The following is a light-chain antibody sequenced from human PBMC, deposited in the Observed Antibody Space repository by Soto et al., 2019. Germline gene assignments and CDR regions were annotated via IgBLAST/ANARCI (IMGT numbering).Light chain of an antibody. CDR2: GTS. V-gene: IGKV1-27*01. Sequence: DIQMTQSPSSLSQSVGDRVTIICRASQEFTSYLAWYQQKPGKVPKLLIYGTSTLQSGVPSRFSGSGSGTDFTLTISSLQPEDAATYYCQKYDNAPWTFGQGTKVEIK. CDR3: QKYDNAPWT. CDR1: QEFTSY. J-gene: IGKJ1*01.